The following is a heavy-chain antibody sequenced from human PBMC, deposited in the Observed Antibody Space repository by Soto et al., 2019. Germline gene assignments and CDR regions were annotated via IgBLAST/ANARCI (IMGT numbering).Heavy chain of an antibody. CDR2: ISPYNGNT. D-gene: IGHD3-3*01. Sequence: QVQLVQSAAEVGEPGASVKVSCKASGYTFTTNTINWVRQAPGQGLEWMGWISPYNGNTNYAQKFQGRVSMTTDTSTSTAYMELRSLKFDDTAVYYCARDPRSGRISREGAYYYYYMDVWGKGTTVTVSS. J-gene: IGHJ6*03. CDR1: GYTFTTNT. CDR3: ARDPRSGRISREGAYYYYYMDV. V-gene: IGHV1-18*01.